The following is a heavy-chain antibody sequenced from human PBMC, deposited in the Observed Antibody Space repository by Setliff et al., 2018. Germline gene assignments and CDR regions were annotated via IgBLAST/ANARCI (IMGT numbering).Heavy chain of an antibody. CDR2: INTNTGNP. V-gene: IGHV7-4-1*02. CDR1: GYAFTNYA. CDR3: ARDLGYCSTTSCHGDWFDP. J-gene: IGHJ5*02. Sequence: ASVKVSCKASGYAFTNYAMTWMRQAPGQGLEYMGWINTNTGNPIYAQGFTGRFVFSLDTSVSTAYLQISSLKAEDTAVYYCARDLGYCSTTSCHGDWFDPWGQGTLVTVSS. D-gene: IGHD2-2*01.